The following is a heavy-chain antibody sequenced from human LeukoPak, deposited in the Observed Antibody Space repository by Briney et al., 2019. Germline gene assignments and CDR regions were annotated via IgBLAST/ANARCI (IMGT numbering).Heavy chain of an antibody. V-gene: IGHV3-48*02. CDR2: ISGSSETI. J-gene: IGHJ4*02. CDR3: ARTPPTAGLTTIGVGSDY. CDR1: GFTFSTYS. Sequence: GWSLRLSCAASGFTFSTYSMNWVRQAPGKGLEWVSYISGSSETIYYADSVKGRFTISRDNAKNSLYLQMNSLRDEDTAVYYCARTPPTAGLTTIGVGSDYWGQGTLVTVSS. D-gene: IGHD4-11*01.